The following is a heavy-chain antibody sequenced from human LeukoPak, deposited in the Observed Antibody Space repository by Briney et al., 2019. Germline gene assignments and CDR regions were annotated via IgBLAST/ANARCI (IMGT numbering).Heavy chain of an antibody. CDR3: GRDRPSGYYDY. D-gene: IGHD3-22*01. Sequence: SETLSLTXTVSSYSIRSDYYWGWLRQTPGKGLEWIASINHSGITYYNPSRKSRVTISVDMSKNQFSLKLTSVTGADTAVYYCGRDRPSGYYDYWGQGILVTVSS. J-gene: IGHJ4*02. V-gene: IGHV4-38-2*02. CDR2: INHSGIT. CDR1: SYSIRSDYY.